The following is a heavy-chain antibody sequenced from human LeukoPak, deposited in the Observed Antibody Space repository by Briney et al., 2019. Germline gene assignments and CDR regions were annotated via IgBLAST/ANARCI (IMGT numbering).Heavy chain of an antibody. J-gene: IGHJ4*02. CDR1: GFILSSHW. D-gene: IGHD4-11*01. Sequence: GGSLRLSCAASGFILSSHWMSWVGQVPGKGLVWVSVINRDGSSTSYADFEKGRFTISRDNAKNTLYLQMSSLRVEDTAVYYCANVKDEYSYFDSWRQGTLVTVSS. CDR2: INRDGSST. V-gene: IGHV3-74*01. CDR3: ANVKDEYSYFDS.